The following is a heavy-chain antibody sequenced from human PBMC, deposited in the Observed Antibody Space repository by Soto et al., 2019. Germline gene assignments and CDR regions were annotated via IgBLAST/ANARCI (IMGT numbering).Heavy chain of an antibody. Sequence: QVQLVESGGGVVQPGRSLRLSCAASGFIFSSYGMHWVRQAPGKGLKWVAVISYEGSHTYYADSVKGRFTITRDNSKNTLYLQMNSLRPEDTAVYYCAKEVHCGGGSCSWSEGFDYWGQGTLLTVSS. J-gene: IGHJ4*02. V-gene: IGHV3-30*18. D-gene: IGHD2-15*01. CDR2: ISYEGSHT. CDR1: GFIFSSYG. CDR3: AKEVHCGGGSCSWSEGFDY.